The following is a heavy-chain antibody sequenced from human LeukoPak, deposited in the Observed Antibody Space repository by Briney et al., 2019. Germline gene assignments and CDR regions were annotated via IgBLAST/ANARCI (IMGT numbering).Heavy chain of an antibody. CDR2: IYYSGTT. D-gene: IGHD1-26*01. Sequence: PSETLSLTCTVSGGSISSSTHYWGWIRQPPGKGLEWIGTIYYSGTTYYNPSLKSRVTISVDTSKNQFSLKLSSVTAADTAMYYCARRPASSIVGATTNYIDYWGQGTLVTVSS. V-gene: IGHV4-39*01. J-gene: IGHJ4*02. CDR1: GGSISSSTHY. CDR3: ARRPASSIVGATTNYIDY.